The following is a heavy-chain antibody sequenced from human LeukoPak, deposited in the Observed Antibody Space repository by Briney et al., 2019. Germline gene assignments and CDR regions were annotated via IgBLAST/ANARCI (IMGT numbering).Heavy chain of an antibody. J-gene: IGHJ6*03. CDR3: ARSTGEHYYYYYMDV. CDR2: IYYSGST. CDR1: GGSISSSSYY. V-gene: IGHV4-39*07. D-gene: IGHD7-27*01. Sequence: PSETLSLTCTVSGGSISSSSYYWGWIRQPPGKGLEWIGSIYYSGSTYYNPSLKSRVTISVDTSKNQFSLKLSSVTAADTAVYYCARSTGEHYYYYYMDVWGKGTTVTVSS.